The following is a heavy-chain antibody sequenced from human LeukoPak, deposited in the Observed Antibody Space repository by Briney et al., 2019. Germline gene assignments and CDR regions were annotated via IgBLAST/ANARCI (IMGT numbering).Heavy chain of an antibody. CDR3: ARSRGRFYGYPGNYYYYYGMDV. J-gene: IGHJ6*02. V-gene: IGHV4-61*01. D-gene: IGHD3-3*01. CDR1: GGSISRSSYY. Sequence: PSETLSLTCSVSGGSISRSSYYWSWIRQPPGKGLEWIGYIYYSGSTNYNPSLKSRVTISVDTSKNQFSLKLSSVTAADTAVYYCARSRGRFYGYPGNYYYYYGMDVWGQGTTVTVSS. CDR2: IYYSGST.